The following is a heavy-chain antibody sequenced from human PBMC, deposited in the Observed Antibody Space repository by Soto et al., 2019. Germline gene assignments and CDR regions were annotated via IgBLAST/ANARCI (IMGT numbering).Heavy chain of an antibody. V-gene: IGHV3-30*18. D-gene: IGHD2-2*01. CDR1: GFTFSSYG. CDR2: ISYDGSNK. J-gene: IGHJ6*02. CDR3: AKDLGWYCSSTSCIDPIYYYYYGMDV. Sequence: HPGGSLRLSCAASGFTFSSYGMHWVRQAPGKGLEWVAVISYDGSNKYYADSVKGRFTISRDNSKNTLYLQMNSLRAEDTAVYYCAKDLGWYCSSTSCIDPIYYYYYGMDVWGQGTTVTVSS.